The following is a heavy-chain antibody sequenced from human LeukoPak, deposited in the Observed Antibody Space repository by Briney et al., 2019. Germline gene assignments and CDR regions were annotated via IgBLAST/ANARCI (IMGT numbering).Heavy chain of an antibody. D-gene: IGHD2-2*01. CDR3: AKHAGGHDLDALDI. CDR1: GFTFSSYG. V-gene: IGHV3-30*02. J-gene: IGHJ3*02. CDR2: IRYDGSNK. Sequence: GGSLRLSCAASGFTFSSYGMHWVRQAPGKGLEGVAFIRYDGSNKYYADSVKGRFTISRDNSRNTLSLHMNSLRAEDTAVYFCAKHAGGHDLDALDIWGQGTMVTVSS.